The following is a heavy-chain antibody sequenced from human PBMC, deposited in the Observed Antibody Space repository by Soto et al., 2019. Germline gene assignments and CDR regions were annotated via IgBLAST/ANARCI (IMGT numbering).Heavy chain of an antibody. D-gene: IGHD4-17*01. CDR2: ISGSGVGT. V-gene: IGHV3-23*01. CDR3: AKCMTTVTTFPFDI. CDR1: GFTFSSYA. J-gene: IGHJ3*02. Sequence: EVQLLESGGGLVQPGGSLRLSCAASGFTFSSYAMSWVRQAPGKGLEWVSAISGSGVGTYYADSVKGRFTISRDNSKNTLHQQMNSLRAEDTGVYYCAKCMTTVTTFPFDIWGQGTMVSVSS.